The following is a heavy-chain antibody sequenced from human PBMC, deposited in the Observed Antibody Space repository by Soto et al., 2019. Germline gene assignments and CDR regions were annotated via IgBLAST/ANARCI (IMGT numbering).Heavy chain of an antibody. Sequence: SETLSLTCTVSGGSVTSNTYSWGWIRQSPGKGLEWIVSMYYGGNTFYNPSLKSRVSMSVDTSQNQFSLTLTSVTAADTAVYYCGRQWTAYHDIWRSPAPRRNPGWFDPWGQGSLVTVSS. D-gene: IGHD3-3*01. V-gene: IGHV4-39*01. CDR3: GRQWTAYHDIWRSPAPRRNPGWFDP. J-gene: IGHJ5*02. CDR1: GGSVTSNTYS. CDR2: MYYGGNT.